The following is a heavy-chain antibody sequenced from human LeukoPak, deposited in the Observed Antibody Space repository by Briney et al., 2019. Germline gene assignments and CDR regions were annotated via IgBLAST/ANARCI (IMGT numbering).Heavy chain of an antibody. CDR2: IKQDGSEK. V-gene: IGHV3-7*01. D-gene: IGHD3-3*01. J-gene: IGHJ3*02. CDR1: GFSFSRYW. Sequence: GESLRLSCAASGFSFSRYWMSWVRQAPGKGLGWVANIKQDGSEKYYVDSVKGRFTISRDNAKNSLYLQMNSLRAEDTAVYYCARYSGRITIFGVVIQHDAFDTWGQGTMVTVSS. CDR3: ARYSGRITIFGVVIQHDAFDT.